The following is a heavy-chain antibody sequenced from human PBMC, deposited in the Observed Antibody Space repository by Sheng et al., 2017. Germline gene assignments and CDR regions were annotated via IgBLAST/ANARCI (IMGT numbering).Heavy chain of an antibody. V-gene: IGHV3-23*01. Sequence: ESGGALVQTGGSLRLSCVSSQFTFGTYAMSWVRQAPGKGLEWVSAISGSGGSANYADSVKGRFSLSRDNSKNTLYLQMNSLRAEDTAVYYCAKLGKSVSYGDYRFPFDIWGQGTMVAVSS. CDR3: AKLGKSVSYGDYRFPFDI. J-gene: IGHJ3*02. D-gene: IGHD4-17*01. CDR1: QFTFGTYA. CDR2: ISGSGGSA.